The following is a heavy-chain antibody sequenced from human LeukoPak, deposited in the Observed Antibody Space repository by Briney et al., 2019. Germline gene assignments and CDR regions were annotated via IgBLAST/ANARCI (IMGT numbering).Heavy chain of an antibody. CDR3: ARDVAAAGYY. CDR1: GFTFSSYS. D-gene: IGHD6-13*01. Sequence: GRSLRLSCAASGFTFSSYSMYWVRQAPGKGLEWVSSISSSSSYIYYADSVKGRFTISRDNAKNSLYLQMNSLRAEDTAVYYCARDVAAAGYYWGQGTLVTVSS. V-gene: IGHV3-21*01. CDR2: ISSSSSYI. J-gene: IGHJ4*02.